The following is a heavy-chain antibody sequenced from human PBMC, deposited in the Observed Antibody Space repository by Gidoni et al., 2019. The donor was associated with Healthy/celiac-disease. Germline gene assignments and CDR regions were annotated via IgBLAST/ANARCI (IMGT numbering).Heavy chain of an antibody. J-gene: IGHJ4*02. CDR3: AKLGAAGPTQAVDY. CDR2: ISGDGGST. V-gene: IGHV3-43*02. CDR1: GFTFDDYA. Sequence: EVQLVESGGGVVQPGGSLRLSCAASGFTFDDYAMHWVRQAPGKGLEWVSLISGDGGSTYYADSVKGRFTISRDNSKNSLYLQMNSLRTEDTALYYCAKLGAAGPTQAVDYWGQGTLVTVSS. D-gene: IGHD6-13*01.